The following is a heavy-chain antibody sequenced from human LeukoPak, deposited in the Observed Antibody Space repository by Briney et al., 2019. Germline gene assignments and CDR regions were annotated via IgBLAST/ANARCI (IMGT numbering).Heavy chain of an antibody. Sequence: SETLSLTCTVSGGSISSYYWSWIRQPPGKGLEWIGYINHSGSTNYNPSPKRRVTTSVDTSKNQFSRKLSSVTAADTAVYYCARLGPVDTAMGDYYYYGMDVWGQGTTVTVSS. D-gene: IGHD5-18*01. CDR3: ARLGPVDTAMGDYYYYGMDV. J-gene: IGHJ6*02. CDR2: INHSGST. V-gene: IGHV4-59*08. CDR1: GGSISSYY.